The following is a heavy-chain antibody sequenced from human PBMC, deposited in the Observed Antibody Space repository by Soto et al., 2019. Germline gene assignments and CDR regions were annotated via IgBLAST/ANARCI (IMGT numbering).Heavy chain of an antibody. CDR1: GFSFSTYS. CDR3: AREETAWPLAYGLDV. CDR2: ISSRSDT. J-gene: IGHJ6*02. V-gene: IGHV3-21*01. Sequence: GSLRLSCAASGFSFSTYSMSWVRQAPGKGLEWVSSISSRSDTYYADSVKGRFTISRDNAKNSVSLQMDSLRAEDAAVYYCAREETAWPLAYGLDVWGQGTTVTVSS. D-gene: IGHD2-21*02.